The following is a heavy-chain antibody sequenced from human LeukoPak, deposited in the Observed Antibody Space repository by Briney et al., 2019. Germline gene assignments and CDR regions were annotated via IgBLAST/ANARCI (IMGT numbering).Heavy chain of an antibody. J-gene: IGHJ4*02. D-gene: IGHD2-2*01. V-gene: IGHV3-23*01. CDR2: ISGDGGST. CDR3: ANDCCSTTICLDY. CDR1: GFAFSSYA. Sequence: GGSLRLSCAASGFAFSSYAMSWVRQAPGKGLEWLSAISGDGGSTHYADSVKGRFTISRDNSKNTLFLQMNNLRAEDTAVYYCANDCCSTTICLDYWGQGTLVTVSS.